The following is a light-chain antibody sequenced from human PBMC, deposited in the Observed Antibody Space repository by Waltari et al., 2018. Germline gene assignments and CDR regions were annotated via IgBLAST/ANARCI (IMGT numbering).Light chain of an antibody. CDR3: LQDYNYPLT. J-gene: IGKJ4*01. CDR2: AAS. Sequence: AIQLTQSPSSLSASVGDRVTITCRASQGVRNDLVWYQQKPGKAPKLLIYAASSLQSGVPSRFSGSGSGTDFTLTISSLQPEDFATYYCLQDYNYPLTFGGGTKVEIK. CDR1: QGVRND. V-gene: IGKV1-6*01.